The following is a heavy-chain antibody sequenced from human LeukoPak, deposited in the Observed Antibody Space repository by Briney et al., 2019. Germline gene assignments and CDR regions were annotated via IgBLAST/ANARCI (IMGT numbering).Heavy chain of an antibody. CDR3: ARDPIGSRWPYYFDY. D-gene: IGHD6-13*01. V-gene: IGHV1-3*01. CDR1: GYTFTTYA. J-gene: IGHJ4*02. CDR2: INAGNGNT. Sequence: ASVNVSFKASGYTFTTYAMHWVRQAPGQRLEWMGWINAGNGNTKYSQKFQARVTITRDTSASTAYMEVSSLRSEDTAVYYCARDPIGSRWPYYFDYWGQGTLVTVSS.